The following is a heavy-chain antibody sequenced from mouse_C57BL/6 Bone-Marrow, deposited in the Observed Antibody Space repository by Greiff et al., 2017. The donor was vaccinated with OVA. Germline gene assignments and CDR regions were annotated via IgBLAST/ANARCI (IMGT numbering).Heavy chain of an antibody. CDR2: IHPNSGST. V-gene: IGHV1-64*01. CDR1: GYTFTSYW. J-gene: IGHJ4*01. CDR3: ARTVVAKDYAMDY. Sequence: VQLQQPGAELVKPGASVKLSCKASGYTFTSYWMHWVKQRPGQGLEWIGMIHPNSGSTNYNEKFKSKATLTVDKSSSTAYMQLSILTSEDSAVYYCARTVVAKDYAMDYWGQGTSVTVSS. D-gene: IGHD1-1*01.